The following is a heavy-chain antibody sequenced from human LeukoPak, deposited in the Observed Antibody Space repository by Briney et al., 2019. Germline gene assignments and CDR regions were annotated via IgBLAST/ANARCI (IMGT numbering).Heavy chain of an antibody. D-gene: IGHD3-16*02. J-gene: IGHJ4*02. V-gene: IGHV3-30*18. CDR2: LSYDGTNT. CDR1: GFIFTNYA. Sequence: GGSLRLSCAASGFIFTNYAMHWVRQAPGKGLEWVAFLSYDGTNTYYRDSVKGRFAISRDNSKNTLYLQMNSLKPEDTAAYYCTKALGEYVWGSFRFFHYWGQGTVVSVSS. CDR3: TKALGEYVWGSFRFFHY.